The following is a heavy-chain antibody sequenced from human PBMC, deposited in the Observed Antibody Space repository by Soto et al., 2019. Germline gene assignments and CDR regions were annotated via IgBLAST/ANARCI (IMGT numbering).Heavy chain of an antibody. J-gene: IGHJ4*02. CDR1: GFTFSNNG. D-gene: IGHD2-15*01. CDR2: ISSDGINK. Sequence: QVQLVESGGGAVQPGRSLRLSCAASGFTFSNNGIHWVRQAPGKGLEWVAVISSDGINKYYADSVKGRSTISRDNSKNTLFLQMNSLRFEYTAVYYCAMDLYGGSSRFDYWGQGTLVTVSS. V-gene: IGHV3-30*03. CDR3: AMDLYGGSSRFDY.